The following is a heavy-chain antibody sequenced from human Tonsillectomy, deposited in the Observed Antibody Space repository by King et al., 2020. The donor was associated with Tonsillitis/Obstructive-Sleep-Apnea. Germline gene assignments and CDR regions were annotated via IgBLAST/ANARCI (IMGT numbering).Heavy chain of an antibody. CDR1: GFTFSTYT. CDR2: ISYDGTNK. V-gene: IGHV3-30*04. Sequence: VQLVESGGGVVQPGRFLRLSCAASGFTFSTYTMHWVRQAPGKGLEWMAVISYDGTNKYYADSVKGRFTISRDNSKNTLSLQMNSLRAEDTAVYYCARNSGSYIDTFDIWGQGTMVTVSS. J-gene: IGHJ3*02. D-gene: IGHD1-26*01. CDR3: ARNSGSYIDTFDI.